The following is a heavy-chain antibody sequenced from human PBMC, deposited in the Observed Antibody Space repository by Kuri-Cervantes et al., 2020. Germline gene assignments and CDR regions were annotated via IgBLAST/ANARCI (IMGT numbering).Heavy chain of an antibody. CDR3: ARAIGMGTYYYYGMDV. V-gene: IGHV1-8*01. Sequence: ASVKVSCKASGYTFTSYDINWVRQATGQGLEWMGWMNPNSGNTGYAQKFQGRVTMTRNTSISTAYMELSSLRSEDTAVCYCARAIGMGTYYYYGMDVWGQGTTVTVSS. CDR2: MNPNSGNT. D-gene: IGHD3-16*02. CDR1: GYTFTSYD. J-gene: IGHJ6*02.